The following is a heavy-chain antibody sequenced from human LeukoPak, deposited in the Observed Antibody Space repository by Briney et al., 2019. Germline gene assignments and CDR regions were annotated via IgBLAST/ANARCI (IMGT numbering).Heavy chain of an antibody. CDR3: ASYIAVAGFDY. Sequence: GGSLRLSCAASGFTVSSNYMSWVRQAPGKGLEWVSVIYSGGSTYYADSVKGRLTISRDNSKNTLYLQMNSLRAEDTAVYYCASYIAVAGFDYWGQGTLVTVSS. J-gene: IGHJ4*02. CDR2: IYSGGST. D-gene: IGHD6-19*01. V-gene: IGHV3-66*01. CDR1: GFTVSSNY.